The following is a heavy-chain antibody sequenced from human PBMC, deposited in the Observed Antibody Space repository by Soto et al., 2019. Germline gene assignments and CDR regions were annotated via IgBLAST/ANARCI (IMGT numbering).Heavy chain of an antibody. V-gene: IGHV3-74*02. CDR2: MNEDGGTT. J-gene: IGHJ6*02. CDR3: ASDLSGRADV. Sequence: EVQLVESGGGLVRPGGSLRLSCAASGFTFSSYWMHWVRQAPGKGLVWVSRMNEDGGTTDYADSVKGRFTISRDNAKNTLCLHMKSLRVEDTAVYYCASDLSGRADVWGQGTTVTVSS. D-gene: IGHD3-10*01. CDR1: GFTFSSYW.